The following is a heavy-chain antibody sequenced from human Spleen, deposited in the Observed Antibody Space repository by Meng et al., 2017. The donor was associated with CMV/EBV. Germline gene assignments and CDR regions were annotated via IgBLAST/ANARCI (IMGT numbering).Heavy chain of an antibody. D-gene: IGHD2-15*01. Sequence: CKASGGTFSNYAISWVRQAPGKGLGGMGGIIPIFGTANYAQKFQGRVTITTDESTSTAYMELSSLRSEDTAVYYCARGGGGLHNWFDPWGQGTLVTVSS. CDR1: GGTFSNYA. J-gene: IGHJ5*02. CDR3: ARGGGGLHNWFDP. CDR2: IIPIFGTA. V-gene: IGHV1-69*05.